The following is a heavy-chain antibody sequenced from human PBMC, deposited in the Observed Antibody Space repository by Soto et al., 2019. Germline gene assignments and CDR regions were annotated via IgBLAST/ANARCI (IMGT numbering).Heavy chain of an antibody. J-gene: IGHJ4*02. CDR3: ARPLRGVTALALDY. V-gene: IGHV1-46*01. D-gene: IGHD3-10*01. CDR2: INPSVGST. CDR1: GYTFTNYY. Sequence: QVQLVQSGAEVKKPGASVKVSCKASGYTFTNYYMHWVRQAPGQGLEWMGMINPSVGSTSYAQKFQGRVTMNRDKSTSTVHMELSSLRSEDKAVYYCARPLRGVTALALDYWGQGTLVTVSS.